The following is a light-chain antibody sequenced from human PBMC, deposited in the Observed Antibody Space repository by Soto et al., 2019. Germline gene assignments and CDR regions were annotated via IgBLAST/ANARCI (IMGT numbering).Light chain of an antibody. CDR2: LGS. V-gene: IGKV2-28*01. J-gene: IGKJ5*01. CDR1: QSLLHSNGYNY. Sequence: DIVMTQSPLSLPITPGEPASISCRSSQSLLHSNGYNYLDWYLQKPGQSPQLLIYLGSNRASGVPDRFSGSGSGTDFTLKISRVEAEDVGVYYSMQALQNPPTLGQGTRLEIK. CDR3: MQALQNPPT.